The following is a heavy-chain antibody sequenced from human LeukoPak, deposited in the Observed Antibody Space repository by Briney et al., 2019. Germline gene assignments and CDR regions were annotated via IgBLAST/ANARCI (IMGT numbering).Heavy chain of an antibody. CDR3: ARAFGESYFDY. Sequence: GESLKISCKGSGYSFTSYWISWVRQMPGKGLEWMGRIDPSDSYTTYSPSFQGQVSMSADKSISTAYLQWSSLKASDTAMCYCARAFGESYFDYWGQGTLVTVSS. V-gene: IGHV5-10-1*04. CDR2: IDPSDSYT. CDR1: GYSFTSYW. D-gene: IGHD3-10*01. J-gene: IGHJ4*02.